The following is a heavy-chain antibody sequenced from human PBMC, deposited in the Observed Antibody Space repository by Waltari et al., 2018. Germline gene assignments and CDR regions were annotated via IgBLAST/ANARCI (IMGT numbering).Heavy chain of an antibody. CDR2: INAGNDNT. Sequence: QVQLVQSGAEVKKPGASVKVSCKASGYTFTSYAMHWVRQAPGQRLEWMGWINAGNDNTKYSHKFQGRITITRDTSASTAYMELSSLRSEDTAVYYCARDTIRGSGSDYWGQGTLVIVSS. V-gene: IGHV1-3*01. J-gene: IGHJ4*02. CDR1: GYTFTSYA. D-gene: IGHD6-19*01. CDR3: ARDTIRGSGSDY.